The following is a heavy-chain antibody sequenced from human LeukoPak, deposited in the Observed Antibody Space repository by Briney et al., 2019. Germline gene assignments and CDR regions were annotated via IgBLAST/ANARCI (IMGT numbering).Heavy chain of an antibody. J-gene: IGHJ6*02. D-gene: IGHD2-15*01. CDR2: IYYSGST. Sequence: SETLSLTCTVSGGSISSYYWSWIRQPPGKGLEWIGYIYYSGSTNYNPSLKSRVTISVDTSKNQFSLKLSSVTAADTAVYYCARSLGYCSGGSCYWAPYYHYGMDVWGQGTTVTVSS. CDR1: GGSISSYY. CDR3: ARSLGYCSGGSCYWAPYYHYGMDV. V-gene: IGHV4-59*01.